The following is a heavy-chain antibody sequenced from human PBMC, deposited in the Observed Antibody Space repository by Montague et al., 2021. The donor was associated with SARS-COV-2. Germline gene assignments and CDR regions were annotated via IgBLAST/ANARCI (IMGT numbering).Heavy chain of an antibody. Sequence: SETLSLTCAVFGGSFSDYYWSWIRQSPGKGLEWIGEVSYSGKTXXXPSXXXRVSISLDTSKRQFFLNLDSLTAADTAVFYCARGQRSGAWRGGRRVYYYFMDAWGQGTTVTVSS. D-gene: IGHD3-10*01. V-gene: IGHV4-34*01. CDR2: VSYSGKT. J-gene: IGHJ6*02. CDR1: GGSFSDYY. CDR3: ARGQRSGAWRGGRRVYYYFMDA.